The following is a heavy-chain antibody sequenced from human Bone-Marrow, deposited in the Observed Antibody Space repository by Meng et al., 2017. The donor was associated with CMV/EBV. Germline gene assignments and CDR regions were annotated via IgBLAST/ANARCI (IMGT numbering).Heavy chain of an antibody. CDR1: GYTFTGYY. CDR2: INPNSGGT. V-gene: IGHV1-2*02. CDR3: SRDSLSPFRLRGGGYGMDV. Sequence: ASVKVSCKASGYTFTGYYMHWVRQAPGQGLEWMGWINPNSGGTNYAQKFQGRVTMTRDTSISTAYMELSRLRSDDTAGYYCSRDSLSPFRLRGGGYGMDVWGQGTTVTVSS. D-gene: IGHD3-16*01. J-gene: IGHJ6*02.